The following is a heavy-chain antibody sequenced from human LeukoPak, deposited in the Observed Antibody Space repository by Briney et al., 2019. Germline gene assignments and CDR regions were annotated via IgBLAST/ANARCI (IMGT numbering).Heavy chain of an antibody. D-gene: IGHD2-2*02. CDR1: GYTFTSYY. CDR3: ARGLEDIVVVPAAIGY. V-gene: IGHV1-46*01. J-gene: IGHJ4*02. CDR2: INPSGGST. Sequence: ASVKVSCKASGYTFTSYYMHWVRQAPGQGLEWMGTINPSGGSTSYAQKFQGRVTMTRDTSTSTVYMELSSLRSEDTAVYYCARGLEDIVVVPAAIGYWGQGTLVTVSS.